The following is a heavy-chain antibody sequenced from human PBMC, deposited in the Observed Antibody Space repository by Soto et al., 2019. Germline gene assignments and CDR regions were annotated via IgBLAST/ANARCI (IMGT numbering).Heavy chain of an antibody. D-gene: IGHD4-17*01. J-gene: IGHJ5*02. CDR3: ARGTPSTVTTFEDWFDP. V-gene: IGHV1-2*04. CDR2: INPNSGGT. Sequence: ASVKVSCKASGYTFTGYYMHWVRQAPGQGLEWMGWINPNSGGTNYAQKFQGWVTMTRDTSISTAYMELSRLRSDDTAVYYCARGTPSTVTTFEDWFDPWGQGTLVTVSS. CDR1: GYTFTGYY.